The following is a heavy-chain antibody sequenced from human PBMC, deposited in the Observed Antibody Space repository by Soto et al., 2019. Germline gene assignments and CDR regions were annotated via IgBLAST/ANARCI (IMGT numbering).Heavy chain of an antibody. V-gene: IGHV3-33*01. J-gene: IGHJ4*02. CDR3: ARIEELDPYFDY. D-gene: IGHD1-1*01. Sequence: PGGSLRLSCAASGFTFSSYGMHWVRQAPGKGLEWVAVIWYDGSNKYYADSVKGRFTISRDTSKNTLYLQMNSLRAEDTAVYYRARIEELDPYFDYGGQETLVPVSS. CDR2: IWYDGSNK. CDR1: GFTFSSYG.